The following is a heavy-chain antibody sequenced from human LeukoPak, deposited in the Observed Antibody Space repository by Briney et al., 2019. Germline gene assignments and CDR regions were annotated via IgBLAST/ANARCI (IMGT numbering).Heavy chain of an antibody. CDR1: GFTFGDYA. CDR2: IRYDGSNK. J-gene: IGHJ6*03. Sequence: GGSLRLSCTASGFTFGDYAMSWVRQAPGKGLEWVAFIRYDGSNKYYADSVKGRFTISRDNSKNTLYLQMNSLRAEDTAVYYCAKTNYYYYYMDVWGKGTTVTISS. CDR3: AKTNYYYYYMDV. V-gene: IGHV3-30*02.